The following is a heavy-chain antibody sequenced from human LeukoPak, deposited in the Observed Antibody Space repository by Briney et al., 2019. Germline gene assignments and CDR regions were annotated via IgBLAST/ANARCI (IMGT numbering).Heavy chain of an antibody. D-gene: IGHD6-19*01. J-gene: IGHJ4*02. CDR3: ARVFRIAVADGRIKKNDS. V-gene: IGHV7-4-1*02. CDR1: GYTFTSYA. Sequence: ASVKVSCKASGYTFTSYAMNWVRQAPGQGLEWMGWINTNTGNPTYAQGITGRFVFSLDTSVSTAYLQISSLKAEDTAVYYCARVFRIAVADGRIKKNDSWGQGTLVTVSS. CDR2: INTNTGNP.